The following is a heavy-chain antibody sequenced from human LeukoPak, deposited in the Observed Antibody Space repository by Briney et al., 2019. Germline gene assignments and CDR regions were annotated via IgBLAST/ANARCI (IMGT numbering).Heavy chain of an antibody. J-gene: IGHJ5*02. CDR3: AKGGCCGPSGDP. CDR1: GFTFDDYA. V-gene: IGHV3-9*01. CDR2: ISWNSGSI. Sequence: GGSLRLSCAASGFTFDDYAMHWVRQAPGKGLEWVSGISWNSGSIGYADSVKGRFTISRDNAKNSLYLQMNSLRAEDTALYYCAKGGCCGPSGDPWGQGTLVTVSS.